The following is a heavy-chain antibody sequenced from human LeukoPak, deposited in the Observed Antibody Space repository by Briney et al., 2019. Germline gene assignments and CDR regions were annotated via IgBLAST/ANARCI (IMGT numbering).Heavy chain of an antibody. CDR2: IYSGGST. CDR1: GFTVSSNY. Sequence: GGSLRLSCAASGFTVSSNYMSWVRQAPGKGLEWVSVIYSGGSTYYADSVKGRFTISRDNSKNTLYLQMNSLRAEDTAVYYCAKDLLLSYDWNDGFDYWGQGTLVTVSS. D-gene: IGHD1-1*01. V-gene: IGHV3-53*01. J-gene: IGHJ4*02. CDR3: AKDLLLSYDWNDGFDY.